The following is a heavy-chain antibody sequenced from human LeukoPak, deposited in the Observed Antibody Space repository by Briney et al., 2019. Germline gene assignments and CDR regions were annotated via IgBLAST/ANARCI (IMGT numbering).Heavy chain of an antibody. V-gene: IGHV3-21*01. CDR2: ISGSSTNI. J-gene: IGHJ4*02. D-gene: IGHD1-20*01. CDR1: GFTFSSYS. Sequence: GGSLRLSCAASGFTFSSYSMNWVRQAPGKGLEWVSSISGSSTNIYYADSVKGRFTISRDNAKNSLYPQVNSLRAEDTAVYYCARTKGDGRYKWNYFDYWGQGTLVTVSS. CDR3: ARTKGDGRYKWNYFDY.